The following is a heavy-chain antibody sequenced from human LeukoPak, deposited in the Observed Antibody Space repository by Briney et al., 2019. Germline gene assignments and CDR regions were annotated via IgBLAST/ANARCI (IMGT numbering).Heavy chain of an antibody. CDR1: GFTFSSYS. Sequence: GGSLRLSCAASGFTFSSYSMNWVRQAPGKGLEWVSSISSSSSYIYYADSVKGRFTISRGNAKNSLYLQMNSLRAEDTAVYYCARDLGGDYFDYWGQGTLVTVSS. CDR2: ISSSSSYI. V-gene: IGHV3-21*01. D-gene: IGHD1-26*01. CDR3: ARDLGGDYFDY. J-gene: IGHJ4*02.